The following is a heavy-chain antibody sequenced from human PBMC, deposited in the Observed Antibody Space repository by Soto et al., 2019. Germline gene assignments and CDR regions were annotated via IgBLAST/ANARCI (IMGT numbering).Heavy chain of an antibody. CDR3: ARDYETYYYGSGSYYP. Sequence: ESGGGLVQPGGSLRLSCAASGFTLSNYWMSWVRQAPGKGLEWVANIKQDGSEKYYVDSVKGRFTISRDNVKNSLYLQMNSLRAEDTAVYYCARDYETYYYGSGSYYPWGQGTMVTVSS. CDR1: GFTLSNYW. V-gene: IGHV3-7*01. J-gene: IGHJ3*01. D-gene: IGHD3-10*01. CDR2: IKQDGSEK.